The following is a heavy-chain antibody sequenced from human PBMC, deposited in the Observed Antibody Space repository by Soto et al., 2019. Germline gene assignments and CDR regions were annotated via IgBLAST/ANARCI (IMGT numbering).Heavy chain of an antibody. J-gene: IGHJ4*02. D-gene: IGHD1-26*01. CDR3: ARRGSGSYYDY. V-gene: IGHV3-21*04. CDR2: IGTSDSSI. CDR1: GFTFSSHN. Sequence: PGGSLRLSCAASGFTFSSHNIYWFRQPPGKGLEWVSSIGTSDSSIYYADSVRGRFTISRDNSKNTLYLQMNSLRAEDTAVYYCARRGSGSYYDYWGQGTLVTVSS.